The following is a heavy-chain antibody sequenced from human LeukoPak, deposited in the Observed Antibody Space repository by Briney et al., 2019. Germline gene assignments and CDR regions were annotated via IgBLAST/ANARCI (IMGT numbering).Heavy chain of an antibody. D-gene: IGHD3-22*01. CDR2: ISSSSSYI. V-gene: IGHV3-21*01. J-gene: IGHJ4*02. Sequence: GGSLRLSCAASGFTFTSYTMDWVRQAPGKGLEWVSSISSSSSYIYYADSVKGRFTISRDNAKNSLYLQMNSLRAEDTAVYYCARVRSSGYPYFDYWGQGTLVTVSS. CDR3: ARVRSSGYPYFDY. CDR1: GFTFTSYT.